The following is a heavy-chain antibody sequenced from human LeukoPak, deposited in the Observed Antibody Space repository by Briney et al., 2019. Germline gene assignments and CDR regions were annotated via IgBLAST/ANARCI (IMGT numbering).Heavy chain of an antibody. J-gene: IGHJ3*02. Sequence: GSLRLSCAASGLTFSSYSMNWVRLAPGKGLEWVSSISSSSSYIYYADSVKGRFTISRDNAKNSLYLQMNSLRAEDTAVYYCARDTFGDAFDIWGQGTMVTVSS. CDR3: ARDTFGDAFDI. CDR1: GLTFSSYS. D-gene: IGHD3-16*01. V-gene: IGHV3-21*01. CDR2: ISSSSSYI.